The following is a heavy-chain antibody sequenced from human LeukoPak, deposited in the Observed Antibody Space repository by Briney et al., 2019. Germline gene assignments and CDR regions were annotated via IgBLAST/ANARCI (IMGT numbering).Heavy chain of an antibody. J-gene: IGHJ4*02. CDR1: GGTFSSYA. Sequence: RASVKVSCKASGGTFSSYAISWVRQSPGQGLEWMGGIIPIFGTANYAQKFQGRVTITTAESTSTAYMERSSLRSEDTAVYYCARESELRYFDSSTLGYWGQGTLVTVSS. CDR2: IIPIFGTA. V-gene: IGHV1-69*05. D-gene: IGHD3-9*01. CDR3: ARESELRYFDSSTLGY.